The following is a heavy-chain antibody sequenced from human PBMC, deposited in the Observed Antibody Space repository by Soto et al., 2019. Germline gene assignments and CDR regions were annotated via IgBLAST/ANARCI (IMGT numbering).Heavy chain of an antibody. J-gene: IGHJ4*02. CDR1: GGSTHSYY. V-gene: IGHV4-59*01. CDR3: ARGHGHGGSSFAF. CDR2: VYYNGDT. Sequence: QVQLQESGPGLVKPSETLSLTCTVSGGSTHSYYWAWIRQPPGKGLEWMGYVYYNGDTNYNPSLKSRVTISVDASKNQFSLKLTSVTPADTAVYYCARGHGHGGSSFAFWGQGTLVTVSS. D-gene: IGHD2-15*01.